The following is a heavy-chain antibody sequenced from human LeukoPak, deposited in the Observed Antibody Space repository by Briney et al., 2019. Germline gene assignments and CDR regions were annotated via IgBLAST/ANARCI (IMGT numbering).Heavy chain of an antibody. CDR1: GFTFSSYG. V-gene: IGHV3-30*18. D-gene: IGHD2-2*01. J-gene: IGHJ1*01. CDR2: ISYDGSNK. CDR3: AKEVVPAAMAAEYFQH. Sequence: GGSLRLSCAASGFTFSSYGMHWVRRAPGKGLEGVAVISYDGSNKYYADSVKGRFTISRDNSKNTLYLQMNSLRAEDTAVYSCAKEVVPAAMAAEYFQHWGQGTPVTVSS.